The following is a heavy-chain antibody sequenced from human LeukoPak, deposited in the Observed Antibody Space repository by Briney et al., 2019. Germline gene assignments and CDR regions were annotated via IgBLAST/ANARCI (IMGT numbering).Heavy chain of an antibody. Sequence: PGGSLRLSCAASGFTFSTYGMHWVRQAPGKGLEWVAFIRYDGSNKYYADSVKGRFTISRDNSKSTLYLQMNSLGAEDTAVYYCARYHCSSTSCYSEVSFDYWGQGTLVTVSS. CDR2: IRYDGSNK. J-gene: IGHJ4*02. V-gene: IGHV3-30*02. CDR1: GFTFSTYG. D-gene: IGHD2-2*01. CDR3: ARYHCSSTSCYSEVSFDY.